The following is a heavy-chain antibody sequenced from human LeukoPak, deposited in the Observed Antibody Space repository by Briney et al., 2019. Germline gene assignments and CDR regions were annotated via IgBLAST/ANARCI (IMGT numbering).Heavy chain of an antibody. V-gene: IGHV3-64D*06. J-gene: IGHJ4*03. CDR1: GFTFSSYS. CDR2: ISSNGGST. CDR3: VKDSATYSNCWGFDY. D-gene: IGHD6-19*01. Sequence: GGSLRLSCAASGFTFSSYSMHWIRQAPGKGLECVSYISSNGGSTYYANSVKGRFTISRDNAKNTLYLQMNSLRAEDTALCYCVKDSATYSNCWGFDYWGNGVMVS.